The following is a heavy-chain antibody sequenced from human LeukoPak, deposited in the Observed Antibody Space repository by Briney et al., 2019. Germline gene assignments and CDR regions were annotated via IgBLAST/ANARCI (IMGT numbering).Heavy chain of an antibody. Sequence: PGGSLRLSCAASGFTFSSYGMHWVRQAPGKGLEWVAVISYDGSNKYYADSVKGRFTISRDNSKNTLYLQMNSLRAEDTAVYYCAKDLQYDFWSTYYPPGYWGQGTLVTVSS. V-gene: IGHV3-30*18. CDR1: GFTFSSYG. J-gene: IGHJ4*02. CDR3: AKDLQYDFWSTYYPPGY. CDR2: ISYDGSNK. D-gene: IGHD3-3*01.